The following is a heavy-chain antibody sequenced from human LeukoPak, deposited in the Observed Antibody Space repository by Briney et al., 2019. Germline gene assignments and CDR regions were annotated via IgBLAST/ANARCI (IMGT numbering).Heavy chain of an antibody. CDR3: ARGGGSNCFDY. V-gene: IGHV3-23*01. J-gene: IGHJ4*02. CDR2: ITGGGGGA. Sequence: PGGSLRLSCAASGFTFSSYAMSWVRQAPGKGLEWVSSITGGGGGAYYADPVKGRVTISRDNSKNTLYLQMNSLRAEDTAVYYCARGGGSNCFDYRGQGALVTVSS. CDR1: GFTFSSYA. D-gene: IGHD6-13*01.